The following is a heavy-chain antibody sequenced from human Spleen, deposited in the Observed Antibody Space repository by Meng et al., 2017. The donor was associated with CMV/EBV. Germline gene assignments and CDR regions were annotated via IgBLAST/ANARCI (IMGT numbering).Heavy chain of an antibody. CDR3: AKARSSGGHYYYYDMDV. J-gene: IGHJ6*02. CDR1: GFTFSSHA. D-gene: IGHD6-6*01. CDR2: IYIGGIST. V-gene: IGHV3-23*03. Sequence: GESLKISCAASGFTFSSHAMSWVRQAPGKGLEWVSNIYIGGISTFYADSVKGRFTISRDNSKNTLYLQMNSLGAEDTAVYYCAKARSSGGHYYYYDMDVWGQGTTVTVSS.